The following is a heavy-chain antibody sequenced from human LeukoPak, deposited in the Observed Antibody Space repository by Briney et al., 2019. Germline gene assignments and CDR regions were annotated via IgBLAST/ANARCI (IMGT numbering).Heavy chain of an antibody. V-gene: IGHV4-39*07. D-gene: IGHD3-16*01. CDR2: IYYSGST. Sequence: PSETLSLTCTVSGGSISSSSYYWGWIRQPPGKGLEWFGSIYYSGSTYYNPSLKSRVTISADTSKNQFSLKLNSLTTADTAVYYCTRGAGWLIDYWGQGILVTVSS. CDR3: TRGAGWLIDY. CDR1: GGSISSSSYY. J-gene: IGHJ4*02.